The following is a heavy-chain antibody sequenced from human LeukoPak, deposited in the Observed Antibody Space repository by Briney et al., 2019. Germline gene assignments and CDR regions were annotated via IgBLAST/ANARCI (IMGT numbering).Heavy chain of an antibody. CDR2: IYYSGST. CDR3: ARRRRELWSFDY. D-gene: IGHD5-18*01. CDR1: GGSISSYY. Sequence: SETLSLTCTVSGGSISSYYWNWIRQPPGEGLEWIGYIYYSGSTNYNPSLKSRVTISVDTSKNQFSLKLSSVTAADTAVYYCARRRRELWSFDYWGQGTLVTVSS. J-gene: IGHJ4*02. V-gene: IGHV4-59*08.